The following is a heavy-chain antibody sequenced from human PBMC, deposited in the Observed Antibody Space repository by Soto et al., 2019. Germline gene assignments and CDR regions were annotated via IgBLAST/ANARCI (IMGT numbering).Heavy chain of an antibody. Sequence: GGSLRLSCTASGFIFSTYAMNWVRQAPGEGLEWVSAISSSGGTTFYAESVRGRFAISRDNSVNTLYLQMSSLRTEDTAVYYCAHPRGYGVFDAVDIWGQGTMVTVSS. J-gene: IGHJ3*02. D-gene: IGHD4-17*01. CDR1: GFIFSTYA. CDR2: ISSSGGTT. CDR3: AHPRGYGVFDAVDI. V-gene: IGHV3-23*01.